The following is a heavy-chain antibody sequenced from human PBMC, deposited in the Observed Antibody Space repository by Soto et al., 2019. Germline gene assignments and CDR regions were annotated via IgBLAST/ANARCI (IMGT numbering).Heavy chain of an antibody. D-gene: IGHD2-15*01. CDR3: ARDRMILGDCSGGSCFGWFDP. Sequence: QVQLVQSGAEVKKPGSSVKVSCKASGGTFSSYAISWVRQAPGQGLEWMGGIIPIFGTANYAQKFQGRVTITADESTSTAYMELSSLRSEDTAVYYCARDRMILGDCSGGSCFGWFDPWGQGTLVTVSS. CDR2: IIPIFGTA. V-gene: IGHV1-69*01. J-gene: IGHJ5*02. CDR1: GGTFSSYA.